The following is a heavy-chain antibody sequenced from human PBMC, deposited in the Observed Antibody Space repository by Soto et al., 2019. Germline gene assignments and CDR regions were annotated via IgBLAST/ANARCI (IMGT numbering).Heavy chain of an antibody. CDR3: ARDRGLRGDWYYFDY. CDR2: ISSSSSYI. V-gene: IGHV3-21*01. CDR1: GFTFSSYS. D-gene: IGHD2-21*01. J-gene: IGHJ4*02. Sequence: EVQLVESGGGLVKPGGSLRLSCAASGFTFSSYSMNWVRQAPGKGLEWVSSISSSSSYIYYADSVKGRFTISRDNAKNSLYLQMNSRRAEDTAVYYCARDRGLRGDWYYFDYWGQGTLVTVSS.